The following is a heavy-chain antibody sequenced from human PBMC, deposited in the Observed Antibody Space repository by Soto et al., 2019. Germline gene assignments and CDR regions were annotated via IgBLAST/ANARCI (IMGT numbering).Heavy chain of an antibody. Sequence: GGSLRLSCAASGFTFSNAWTSWVRQAPGKGLEWVGRIKSKTDGGTTDYAAPVKGRFTISRDDSKNTLYLQMNSLKTEDTAVYYCTTDPTWYNWNDDHFDYWGQGTLVTVSS. D-gene: IGHD1-1*01. V-gene: IGHV3-15*01. CDR2: IKSKTDGGTT. J-gene: IGHJ4*02. CDR1: GFTFSNAW. CDR3: TTDPTWYNWNDDHFDY.